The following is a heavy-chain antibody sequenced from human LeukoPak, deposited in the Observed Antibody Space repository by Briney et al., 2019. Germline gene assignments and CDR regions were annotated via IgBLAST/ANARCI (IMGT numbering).Heavy chain of an antibody. J-gene: IGHJ3*02. D-gene: IGHD2-2*02. CDR1: GFTFSSYA. Sequence: GGSLRLSCAASGFTFSSYAMHWVRQAPGKGLEWVAVISYDGSNKYYADSVKGRFTISRDNSKNTLYLQMNSLRAEDTAVYYCARDPGYCSSTSCYTAFDIWGQGTMVTVSS. CDR3: ARDPGYCSSTSCYTAFDI. V-gene: IGHV3-30*04. CDR2: ISYDGSNK.